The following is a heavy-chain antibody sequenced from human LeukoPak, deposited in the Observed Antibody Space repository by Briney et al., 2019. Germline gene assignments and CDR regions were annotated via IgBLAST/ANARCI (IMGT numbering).Heavy chain of an antibody. CDR2: IIPILGIA. V-gene: IGHV1-69*02. CDR1: GGTFSSYT. Sequence: ASVKVSCKASGGTFSSYTISWVRQAPGQGLQWMGRIIPILGIANYAQKFQGRVTITADKSTSTAYVELSSLRSEDTAVYYCARSLKWTIGVIDIWGQGTMVTVSS. D-gene: IGHD3-16*02. J-gene: IGHJ3*02. CDR3: ARSLKWTIGVIDI.